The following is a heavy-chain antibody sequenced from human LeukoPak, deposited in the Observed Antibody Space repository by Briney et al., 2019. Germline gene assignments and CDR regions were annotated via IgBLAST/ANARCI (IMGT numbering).Heavy chain of an antibody. V-gene: IGHV4-30-4*08. CDR2: IYYSGST. D-gene: IGHD3-3*01. Sequence: SQTLSLTCTVSGGSISSGDYYWSWIRQPPGKGLGWIGYIYYSGSTYYNPSLKSRVTISVDTSKNQFSLKLSSVTAADTAVYYCARAGHRITIFGVDNPDAFDIWGQGTMVTVSS. J-gene: IGHJ3*02. CDR1: GGSISSGDYY. CDR3: ARAGHRITIFGVDNPDAFDI.